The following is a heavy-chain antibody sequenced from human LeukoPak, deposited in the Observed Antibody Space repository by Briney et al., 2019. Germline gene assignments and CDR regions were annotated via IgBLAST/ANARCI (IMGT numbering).Heavy chain of an antibody. J-gene: IGHJ5*02. Sequence: ASVKVSCKASGYTFTSYYMHWVRQATGQGLEWMGWMNPNSGNTGYAQKFQGRVTMTRNTSISTAYMELSSLRSEDTAVYYCARGRDGSGSQWWFDPWGQGTLVTVSS. CDR1: GYTFTSYY. CDR2: MNPNSGNT. CDR3: ARGRDGSGSQWWFDP. V-gene: IGHV1-8*02. D-gene: IGHD3-10*01.